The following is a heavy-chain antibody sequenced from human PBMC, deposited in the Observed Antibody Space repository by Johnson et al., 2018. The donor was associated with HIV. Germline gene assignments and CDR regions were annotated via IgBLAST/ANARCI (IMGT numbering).Heavy chain of an antibody. J-gene: IGHJ3*02. V-gene: IGHV3-15*01. CDR1: GFTFSNAW. CDR2: IKSKSDGGTT. D-gene: IGHD6-19*01. CDR3: TTDRGGEIAVAGPDAFDI. Sequence: VQLVESGGGLVQPGGSLRLSCAASGFTFSNAWMSWVRQAPGKGLEWVGRIKSKSDGGTTDYAAPVQGRFTMSRDDSKSTLYLKMNSLKTEDTAVYYCTTDRGGEIAVAGPDAFDIWGQGTMVTVSS.